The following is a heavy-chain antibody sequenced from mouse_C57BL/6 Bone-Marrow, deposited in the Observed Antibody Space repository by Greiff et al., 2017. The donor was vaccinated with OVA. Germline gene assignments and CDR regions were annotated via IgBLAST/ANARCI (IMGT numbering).Heavy chain of an antibody. D-gene: IGHD1-1*01. CDR3: ARGGLLRSPFAY. CDR2: IYPRSGNT. V-gene: IGHV1-81*01. Sequence: QVQLQQSGAELARPGASVKLSCKASGYTFTSYGIRWVKQRPGQGLEWIGVIYPRSGNTYYNEMFKGKATLTADNSSSTAYMELRSLTSEDSAIYFCARGGLLRSPFAYWGQGTLVTVSA. J-gene: IGHJ3*01. CDR1: GYTFTSYG.